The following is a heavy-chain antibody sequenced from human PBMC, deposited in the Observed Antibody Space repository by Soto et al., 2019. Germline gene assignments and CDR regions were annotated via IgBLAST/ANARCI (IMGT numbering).Heavy chain of an antibody. CDR3: AAAQGSNDFWSGSYYYYGMDV. J-gene: IGHJ6*02. CDR2: IVVGSGNT. D-gene: IGHD3-3*01. CDR1: GFTFTSSA. Sequence: SVKVSCKASGFTFTSSAVQWVRQARGQRLEWIGWIVVGSGNTNYAQKFQERVTITRDMSTSTAYMELSSLRSEDTAVYYCAAAQGSNDFWSGSYYYYGMDVWGQGTTVTVSS. V-gene: IGHV1-58*01.